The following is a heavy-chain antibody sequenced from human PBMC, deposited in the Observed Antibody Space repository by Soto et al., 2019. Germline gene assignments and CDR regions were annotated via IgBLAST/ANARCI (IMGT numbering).Heavy chain of an antibody. V-gene: IGHV1-46*01. Sequence: ASVKVSCKASGYTFTSYYMHWVRQAPGQGLEWMGIINPSGGSTSYAQKFQGRVTMTRDTSTSTVYMELSSLRSEDTAVYYCARVTGDYSSSHKMYYFDYWGQGTLVTVSS. CDR1: GYTFTSYY. D-gene: IGHD6-13*01. CDR3: ARVTGDYSSSHKMYYFDY. J-gene: IGHJ4*02. CDR2: INPSGGST.